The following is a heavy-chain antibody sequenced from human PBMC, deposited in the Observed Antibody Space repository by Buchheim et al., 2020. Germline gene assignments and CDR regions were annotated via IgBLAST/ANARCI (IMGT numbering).Heavy chain of an antibody. V-gene: IGHV3-30*18. Sequence: QVQLVESGGGVVQPGRSLRLSCAASGFTFSSYGMHWVRQAPGKGLEWVAVISYDESNKYYADSVKGRFTISRDNSKNTLYLQMNNLRAEDTDVYYCAKERGIIVATTNPNYYGIDVWGQGTT. CDR1: GFTFSSYG. J-gene: IGHJ6*02. CDR3: AKERGIIVATTNPNYYGIDV. D-gene: IGHD5-12*01. CDR2: ISYDESNK.